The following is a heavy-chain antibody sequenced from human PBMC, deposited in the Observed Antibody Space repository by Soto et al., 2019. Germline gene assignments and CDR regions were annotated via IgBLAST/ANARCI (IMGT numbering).Heavy chain of an antibody. D-gene: IGHD3-10*01. CDR3: ARGRGSRVRGFRYSYVDV. CDR2: MNPNSGGT. J-gene: IGHJ6*03. Sequence: ASVKVSCKASGYTFTGYYMHWVRQAPGQGLEWMGWMNPNSGGTNYAQKFQGWVTMTRDTSISTAYMELSRLRSDDTAVYYCARGRGSRVRGFRYSYVDVWGKGTTVTV. V-gene: IGHV1-2*04. CDR1: GYTFTGYY.